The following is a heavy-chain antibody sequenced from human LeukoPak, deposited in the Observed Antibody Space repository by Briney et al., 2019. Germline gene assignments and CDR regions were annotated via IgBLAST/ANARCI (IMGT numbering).Heavy chain of an antibody. V-gene: IGHV3-7*04. J-gene: IGHJ3*02. D-gene: IGHD1-1*01. CDR1: GFTFSSYW. CDR3: ARSFVQATDDACDI. CDR2: IKQDGSEK. Sequence: GGSLRLSCAASGFTFSSYWMSWVRQAPGKGLEWVANIKQDGSEKYYVDSVKGRFTISRDNAKNSLYLQMNSLRAEDTAVYYCARSFVQATDDACDIWGQGTMVTVSS.